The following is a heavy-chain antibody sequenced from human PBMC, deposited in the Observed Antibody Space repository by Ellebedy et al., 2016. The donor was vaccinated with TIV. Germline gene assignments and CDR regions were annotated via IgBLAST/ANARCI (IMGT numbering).Heavy chain of an antibody. CDR2: IYHSGST. CDR3: ARDGSHSGGWYCDY. V-gene: IGHV4-38-2*02. D-gene: IGHD6-19*01. J-gene: IGHJ4*02. Sequence: MPSETLSLTCTVSGYSISSGYYWGWIRQPPGKGLDWIGSIYHSGSTNYNPALKSRVTMSVDTSKNQFSLKLSSVTAADTALYFCARDGSHSGGWYCDYWGQGTQVTVSS. CDR1: GYSISSGYY.